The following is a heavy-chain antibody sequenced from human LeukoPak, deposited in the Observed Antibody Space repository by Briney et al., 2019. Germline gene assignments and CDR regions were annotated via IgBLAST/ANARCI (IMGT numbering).Heavy chain of an antibody. J-gene: IGHJ4*02. D-gene: IGHD3-9*01. CDR3: AKDFEPRYFDPYYFDY. Sequence: GGSLRLSREASGLTFSSYGMHWVRQAPGKGLEWVAFVRSDEYNIYYAGSVKGRFTISRDNSKNTMYLQLNSLRREDTALYYCAKDFEPRYFDPYYFDYWGQGTLVTVSS. CDR2: VRSDEYNI. V-gene: IGHV3-30*02. CDR1: GLTFSSYG.